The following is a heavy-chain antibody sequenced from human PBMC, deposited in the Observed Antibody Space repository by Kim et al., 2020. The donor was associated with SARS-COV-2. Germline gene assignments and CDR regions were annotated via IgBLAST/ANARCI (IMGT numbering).Heavy chain of an antibody. CDR2: IFYLGST. J-gene: IGHJ5*02. CDR1: RGSINDYY. V-gene: IGHV4-59*01. D-gene: IGHD6-13*01. CDR3: ARSSSSWNNWFDP. Sequence: SETLSLTCTVSRGSINDYYWSWIRQSPEKGLEWIGYIFYLGSTNYNPSLKSRVIISVDTSKNQFSLRLASVTAADTATYYCARSSSSWNNWFDPWGQGTLVTVSS.